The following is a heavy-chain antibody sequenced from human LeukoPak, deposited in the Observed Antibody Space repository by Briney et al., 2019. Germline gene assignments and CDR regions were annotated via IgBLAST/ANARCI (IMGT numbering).Heavy chain of an antibody. CDR1: GYTFNSYD. J-gene: IGHJ4*02. CDR2: ISAYNGNT. D-gene: IGHD4-17*01. CDR3: ARGRYGDSRDY. V-gene: IGHV1-18*01. Sequence: GASVKVSCKASGYTFNSYDISWVRQAPGQGLEWMGWISAYNGNTNYAQKLQGRVTMTRNTSISTAYMELSSLRSEDTAVYYCARGRYGDSRDYWGQGTLVTVSS.